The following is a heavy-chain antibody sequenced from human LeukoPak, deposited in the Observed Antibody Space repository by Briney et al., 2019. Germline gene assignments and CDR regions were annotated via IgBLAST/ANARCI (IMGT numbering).Heavy chain of an antibody. D-gene: IGHD3-22*01. Sequence: GGSLRLSCAASGFTFSSYGMHWVRQAPGKGLEWVAVISYDGSNKYYADSVKGRFTISRDNSKNTLYLQMNSLRAEDTAVYYCAKDYYDSSGYSYYYYYYGMDVWGQGTTVTVSS. CDR3: AKDYYDSSGYSYYYYYYGMDV. J-gene: IGHJ6*02. CDR2: ISYDGSNK. V-gene: IGHV3-30*18. CDR1: GFTFSSYG.